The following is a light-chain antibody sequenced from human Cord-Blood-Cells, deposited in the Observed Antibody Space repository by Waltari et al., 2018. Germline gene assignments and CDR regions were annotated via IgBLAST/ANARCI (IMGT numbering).Light chain of an antibody. CDR3: QKYNSVPRT. J-gene: IGKJ1*01. CDR2: AAS. Sequence: DIQMTQSPSSLSASVGARVIITCRASQGISNYLAWYQQKPGKVPKLLIYAASTLQSGVPSRFSGSGSVTDFTLTISSLQPEDVATYYCQKYNSVPRTFGQGTKVEIK. CDR1: QGISNY. V-gene: IGKV1-27*01.